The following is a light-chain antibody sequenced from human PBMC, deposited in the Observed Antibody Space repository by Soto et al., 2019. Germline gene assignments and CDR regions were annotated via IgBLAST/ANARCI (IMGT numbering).Light chain of an antibody. CDR1: QSIGGS. J-gene: IGKJ1*01. Sequence: DIQMTQSPSTLSASVGDRVTITCRASQSIGGSLAWYQQKPGKAPNFLIYKAASLQSGVPSRFSGSVSGTEFPLTVSSLQPDDFAIYYCQRPESYPWTFGQGTKVEIK. CDR2: KAA. CDR3: QRPESYPWT. V-gene: IGKV1-5*03.